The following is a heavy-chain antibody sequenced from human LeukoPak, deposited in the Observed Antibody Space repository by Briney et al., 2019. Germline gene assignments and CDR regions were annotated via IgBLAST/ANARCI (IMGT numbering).Heavy chain of an antibody. V-gene: IGHV4-34*01. CDR2: INHSGST. J-gene: IGHJ4*02. CDR1: GGSFSGYY. Sequence: SETLSLTCAVYGGSFSGYYWSWIRQPPGKGLEWFGGINHSGSTNYNPSLKSRVTISVDTSKNQFSLKLSSVTAADTAVYYWARAHYDFWSGYWFVGVGPLDYWGQGTLVTVSS. D-gene: IGHD3-3*01. CDR3: ARAHYDFWSGYWFVGVGPLDY.